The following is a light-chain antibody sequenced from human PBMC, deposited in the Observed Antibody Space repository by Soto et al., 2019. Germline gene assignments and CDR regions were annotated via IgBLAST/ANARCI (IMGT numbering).Light chain of an antibody. J-gene: IGKJ1*01. Sequence: EIVLTQSPGTLSLSPGERATLSCRASQSVSSSYLAWYQQKPGQAPRLLLYGASSRATGIPDRFSGSGSGTDFVLTISRLEPEVFAVYYCQQYGSSPTFGQGTKVEIK. V-gene: IGKV3-20*01. CDR2: GAS. CDR3: QQYGSSPT. CDR1: QSVSSSY.